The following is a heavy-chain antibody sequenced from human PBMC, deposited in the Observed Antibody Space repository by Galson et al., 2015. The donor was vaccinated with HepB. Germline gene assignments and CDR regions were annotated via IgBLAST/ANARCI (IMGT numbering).Heavy chain of an antibody. V-gene: IGHV3-23*01. J-gene: IGHJ4*02. CDR3: AKGTVVPAAVGSFDY. Sequence: IGSTGTTTYYAASVKGRFAVSRDNANSQNMMYLQMNNLRAEDTAIYYCAKGTVVPAAVGSFDYWGQGTLVTVSS. CDR2: IGSTGTTT. D-gene: IGHD2-2*01.